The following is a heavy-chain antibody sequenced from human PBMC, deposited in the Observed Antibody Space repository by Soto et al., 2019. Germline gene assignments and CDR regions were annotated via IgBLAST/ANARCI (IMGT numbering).Heavy chain of an antibody. D-gene: IGHD2-15*01. CDR3: ARDLGNILDY. CDR1: GYTFIDYG. V-gene: IGHV1-18*04. J-gene: IGHJ4*02. Sequence: ASVKVSCKASGYTFIDYGISWVRQAPGLGFEWMEWASTKNLNRNYAQRVQGRVSMTTDTYTSTAYMELTSLTSDDTAVYYCARDLGNILDYWGQGTLVTVSS. CDR2: ASTKNLNR.